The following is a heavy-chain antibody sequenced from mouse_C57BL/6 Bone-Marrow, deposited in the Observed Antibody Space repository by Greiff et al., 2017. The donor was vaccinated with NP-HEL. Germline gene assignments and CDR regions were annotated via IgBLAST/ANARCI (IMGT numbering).Heavy chain of an antibody. CDR2: ISYDGSN. CDR3: ARDGYYVVDY. V-gene: IGHV3-6*01. CDR1: GYSITSGYY. D-gene: IGHD2-3*01. Sequence: EVKLMESGPGLVKPSQSLSLTCSVTGYSITSGYYWNWIRQFPGNKLEWMGYISYDGSNNYNPSLKNRISITRDTSKNQFFLKLNSVTTEDTATYYCARDGYYVVDYWGQGTTLTVSS. J-gene: IGHJ2*01.